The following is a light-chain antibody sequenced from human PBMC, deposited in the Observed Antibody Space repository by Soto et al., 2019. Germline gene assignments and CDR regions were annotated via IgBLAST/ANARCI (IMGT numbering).Light chain of an antibody. V-gene: IGKV1-6*01. CDR2: AAS. CDR1: QSISNH. J-gene: IGKJ5*01. CDR3: QQDYTSAIT. Sequence: ILIPQNHSSLSASVGYRVTITCRASQSISNHLNWYQQKPGKVPKFLIYAASNLQSGVPSRFSGSGSGTEFTLTVNSLQPEEFATYYCQQDYTSAITFGQGTRLEIK.